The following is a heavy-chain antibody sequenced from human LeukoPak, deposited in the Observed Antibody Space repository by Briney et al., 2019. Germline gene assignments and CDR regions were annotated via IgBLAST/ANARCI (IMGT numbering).Heavy chain of an antibody. CDR1: RFTFDDYA. Sequence: GGALRLSCVTSRFTFDDYAMHWVRQAPGKGLEWVSLISGDGDSTYYADSVKGRFTISRDNSKNSLYLHMNSLRTEDTALYYCAKDNHPDAFDIWGQGTMVTVSP. J-gene: IGHJ3*02. CDR3: AKDNHPDAFDI. CDR2: ISGDGDST. V-gene: IGHV3-43*02.